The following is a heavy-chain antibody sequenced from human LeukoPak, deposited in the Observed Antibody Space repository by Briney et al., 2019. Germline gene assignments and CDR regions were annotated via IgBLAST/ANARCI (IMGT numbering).Heavy chain of an antibody. D-gene: IGHD6-13*01. CDR2: INCNGGGT. Sequence: ASVKVSCKASGYTFTAYYIHWVRQAPGQGLEWMGWINCNGGGTNYAQKFQGSVTMTRDTSISTAYMELSSLTSDDTAVYYCARAKGSIAGAAIYYSDYWGQGTLVTVSS. V-gene: IGHV1-2*04. CDR1: GYTFTAYY. CDR3: ARAKGSIAGAAIYYSDY. J-gene: IGHJ4*02.